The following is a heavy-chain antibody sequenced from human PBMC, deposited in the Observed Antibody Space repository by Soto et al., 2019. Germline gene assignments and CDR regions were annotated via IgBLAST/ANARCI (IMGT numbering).Heavy chain of an antibody. CDR2: IIPIFGTA. J-gene: IGHJ6*02. V-gene: IGHV1-69*13. D-gene: IGHD2-2*01. CDR1: GGTFRNYA. Sequence: GASVKVSCKAPGGTFRNYAISWVRQAPGQGLEWMGGIIPIFGTANYAQKFQGRVTITADESTSTVYIDLNSLRFEDRAVYYCACRWLAGVPAATGPGDYGMDVWRQRTTVTVSS. CDR3: ACRWLAGVPAATGPGDYGMDV.